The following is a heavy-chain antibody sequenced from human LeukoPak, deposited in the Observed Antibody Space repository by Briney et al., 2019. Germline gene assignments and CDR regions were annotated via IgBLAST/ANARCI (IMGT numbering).Heavy chain of an antibody. CDR3: ARDGYRLNLPFDP. CDR1: GGSISSSSYY. Sequence: SETLSLTCTVSGGSISSSSYYWGWIRQPPGKGLEWIGSIYYSGSTYYNPSLKSRVTISVDTSKNQFSLELSSVTAADTAVYYCARDGYRLNLPFDPWGQGTLVTVSS. CDR2: IYYSGST. D-gene: IGHD5-24*01. V-gene: IGHV4-39*07. J-gene: IGHJ5*02.